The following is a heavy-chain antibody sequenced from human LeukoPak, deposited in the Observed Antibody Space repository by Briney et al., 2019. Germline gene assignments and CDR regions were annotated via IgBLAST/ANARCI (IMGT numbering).Heavy chain of an antibody. Sequence: GGSLRLSCAASGFTFSSYWMHWVRQAPGKGLVWVSRIYSDGSGIAYADSVKGRFTISRDNAKNTLYLQMNSLRAEDTAVYYCARDAYRGSGNWFDPWGRGTLVTVSS. V-gene: IGHV3-74*01. CDR2: IYSDGSGI. CDR3: ARDAYRGSGNWFDP. CDR1: GFTFSSYW. D-gene: IGHD5-12*01. J-gene: IGHJ5*02.